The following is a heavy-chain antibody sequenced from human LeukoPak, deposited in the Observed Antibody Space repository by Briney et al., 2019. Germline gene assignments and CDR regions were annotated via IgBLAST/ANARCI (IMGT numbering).Heavy chain of an antibody. D-gene: IGHD2-21*02. J-gene: IGHJ3*02. CDR3: AHTTASTSRNGPFDI. CDR2: IYWDDDK. Sequence: SGPTQVNPTQTLTLTCTFSGFSLSTRAMGVGWIRQHPGQALEWLALIYWDDDKPYRPSLNSRLTINKDTSKNQVVLTMTNMDPVDTATYFCAHTTASTSRNGPFDIWGQGTVVTVSS. V-gene: IGHV2-5*02. CDR1: GFSLSTRAMG.